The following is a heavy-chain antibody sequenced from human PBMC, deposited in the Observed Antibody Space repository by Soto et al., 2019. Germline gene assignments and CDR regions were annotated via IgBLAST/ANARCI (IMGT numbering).Heavy chain of an antibody. V-gene: IGHV3-23*01. J-gene: IGHJ3*02. CDR3: ARRVIGSSRAFDI. D-gene: IGHD3-10*01. Sequence: VQLLESGGGLAQPGGSLRLSCAASGFAFSSHPMSWVRQAPEKGLEWVAGISDGGDLTYNADSVRGRFTISRDNSRNTLYLQMNSLRAEDTAAYYCARRVIGSSRAFDIWGQGTMVTVSS. CDR2: ISDGGDLT. CDR1: GFAFSSHP.